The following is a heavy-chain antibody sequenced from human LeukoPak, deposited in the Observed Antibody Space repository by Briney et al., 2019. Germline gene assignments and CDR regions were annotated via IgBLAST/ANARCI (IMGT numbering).Heavy chain of an antibody. V-gene: IGHV4-34*01. Sequence: SETLSLTCAVYGGSFSGYYWSWIRQSPGKGLEWIGEINHSGSTNYNPSLKSRVTISVDTSKNQFSLKLSSVTAADTAVYYCARGRHNTGFDYWGQGTLVTVSS. D-gene: IGHD4-17*01. CDR1: GGSFSGYY. CDR2: INHSGST. J-gene: IGHJ4*02. CDR3: ARGRHNTGFDY.